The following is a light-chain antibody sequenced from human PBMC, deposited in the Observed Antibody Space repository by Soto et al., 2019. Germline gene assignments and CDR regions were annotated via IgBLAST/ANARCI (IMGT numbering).Light chain of an antibody. CDR1: QSVSSY. CDR3: QQRSKWT. Sequence: EIVLTQSPATLSLSPGERATLSCRASQSVSSYLAWYQQKPGQAPRLLIYDASNRATGIPARFSGSGSGTDFTLTISSLEAEDFAVYYCQQRSKWTFGQGTKVEIK. V-gene: IGKV3-11*01. J-gene: IGKJ1*01. CDR2: DAS.